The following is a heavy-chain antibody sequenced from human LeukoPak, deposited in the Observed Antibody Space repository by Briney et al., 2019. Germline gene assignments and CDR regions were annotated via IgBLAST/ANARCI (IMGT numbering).Heavy chain of an antibody. Sequence: GGSLRLSCAASGFTFSSYGMHWVRQAPGKGLEWLALIWYDGSNIKSADSVRGRFTIFRDNSKNTLYLQMNSLRAEDTAVYYCAKSDSVVVLPAAIAHWGQGTLITVSS. V-gene: IGHV3-33*06. CDR2: IWYDGSNI. J-gene: IGHJ4*02. D-gene: IGHD2-2*01. CDR3: AKSDSVVVLPAAIAH. CDR1: GFTFSSYG.